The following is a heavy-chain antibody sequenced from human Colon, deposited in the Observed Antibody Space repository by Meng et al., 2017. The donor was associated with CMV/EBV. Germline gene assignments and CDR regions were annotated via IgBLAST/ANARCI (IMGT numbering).Heavy chain of an antibody. J-gene: IGHJ4*02. CDR3: VREGGGSCYNFDS. CDR2: ISSSSATT. CDR1: GFTFSSYS. D-gene: IGHD2-15*01. V-gene: IGHV3-48*04. Sequence: GESLKISCAASGFTFSSYSMNWVRQAPGKGPEWVSYISSSSATTHHTDSVKGRFTISRDNAKNSLFLQMNSLRVEDTAVYYCVREGGGSCYNFDSWGQGTLVTVSS.